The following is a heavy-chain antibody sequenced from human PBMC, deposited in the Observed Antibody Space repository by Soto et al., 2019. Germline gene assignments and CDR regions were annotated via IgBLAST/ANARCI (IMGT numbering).Heavy chain of an antibody. CDR1: GGTFSSYA. J-gene: IGHJ6*02. CDR2: INAGNGNT. Sequence: ASVKVSCKASGGTFSSYAISWVRQAPGQGLEWMGWINAGNGNTKYSQKFQGRVTITRDTSASTAYMELSSLRSEDTAVYYCARDLEYSSSLGMDVWGQGTTVTVSS. CDR3: ARDLEYSSSLGMDV. V-gene: IGHV1-3*01. D-gene: IGHD6-6*01.